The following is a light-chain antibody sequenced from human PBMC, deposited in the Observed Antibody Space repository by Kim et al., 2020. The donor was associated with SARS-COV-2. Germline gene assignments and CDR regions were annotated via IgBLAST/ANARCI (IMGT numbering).Light chain of an antibody. CDR2: AAS. J-gene: IGKJ4*01. CDR1: QSISSY. CDR3: QQSYSSLALT. V-gene: IGKV1-39*01. Sequence: SVGDRVTITCRASQSISSYLNWYQQKPGKAPKLLIYAASSLQSGVPSRFSGSGSGTDFTLTISSLQPEDFATYYCQQSYSSLALTFGGGTKVDIK.